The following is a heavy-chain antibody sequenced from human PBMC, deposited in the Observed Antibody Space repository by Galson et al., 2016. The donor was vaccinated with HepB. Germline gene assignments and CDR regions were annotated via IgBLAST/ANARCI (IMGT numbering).Heavy chain of an antibody. J-gene: IGHJ4*02. D-gene: IGHD2-15*01. Sequence: SLRLSCAASGFTFSSYWMHWVRQAPGKGLVWVSRINSDGSSISYAASVKGRFTISRDNAKNTLYLQMNSLRAEDTAVYYCARDRYCSGGSCYDIDYWGQGTLVTVSS. V-gene: IGHV3-74*01. CDR3: ARDRYCSGGSCYDIDY. CDR1: GFTFSSYW. CDR2: INSDGSSI.